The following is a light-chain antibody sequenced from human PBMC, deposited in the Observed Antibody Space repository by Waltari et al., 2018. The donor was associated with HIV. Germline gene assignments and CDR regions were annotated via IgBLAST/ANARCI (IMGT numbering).Light chain of an antibody. CDR2: SDN. Sequence: QSVLTQPPSASGTPGQRVTISCSGSSSNIGSNTVNWYQQLPRTGPKLLIHSDNQRPSGIPDRFSGSKSDTSASLAISGLQSEDEADYYCAAWDDSLNGYVFGTGTKVTVL. J-gene: IGLJ1*01. CDR1: SSNIGSNT. V-gene: IGLV1-44*01. CDR3: AAWDDSLNGYV.